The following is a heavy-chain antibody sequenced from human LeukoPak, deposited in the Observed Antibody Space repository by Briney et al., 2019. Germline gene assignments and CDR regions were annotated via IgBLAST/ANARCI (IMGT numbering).Heavy chain of an antibody. CDR1: GFTFSDYY. CDR2: ISSSGSTI. Sequence: PGGSLRLSCAASGFTFSDYYMSWIRQAPGKGLEWVSYISSSGSTIYYADSVKGRFTVSRDNAKNSLYLQMNSLRAEDTAVYYCAKDRSVGAPWAFDIWGQGTMVTVSS. V-gene: IGHV3-11*01. J-gene: IGHJ3*02. D-gene: IGHD1-26*01. CDR3: AKDRSVGAPWAFDI.